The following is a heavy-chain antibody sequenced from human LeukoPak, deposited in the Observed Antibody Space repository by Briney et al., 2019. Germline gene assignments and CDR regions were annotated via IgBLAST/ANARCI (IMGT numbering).Heavy chain of an antibody. J-gene: IGHJ4*02. V-gene: IGHV3-66*04. D-gene: IGHD3-22*01. CDR3: ARLSANSSAHFFDY. CDR1: GFTVGSNY. CDR2: IYRGGST. Sequence: AGGSLRLSCAASGFTVGSNYMSWVRQAPGKGLEWVSIIYRGGSTNYADSVKGRFTISRDTSKNTLYLQMNSLRAEDTAVYYCARLSANSSAHFFDYWGQGTLVTVSS.